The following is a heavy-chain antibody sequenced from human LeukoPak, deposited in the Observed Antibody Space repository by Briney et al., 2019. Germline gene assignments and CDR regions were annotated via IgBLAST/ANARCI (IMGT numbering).Heavy chain of an antibody. J-gene: IGHJ3*02. V-gene: IGHV3-30*04. CDR3: AILPLRDSNDAFDI. Sequence: GGSLRLSCAASGFTFSSYAMHWVRQAPGKGLEWVAVMSYDGSHKYYADSVKGRFTISRDNSKNTLYLQMNSLRGEDTAVYYCAILPLRDSNDAFDIWGQGTMVTVSS. D-gene: IGHD2-21*01. CDR1: GFTFSSYA. CDR2: MSYDGSHK.